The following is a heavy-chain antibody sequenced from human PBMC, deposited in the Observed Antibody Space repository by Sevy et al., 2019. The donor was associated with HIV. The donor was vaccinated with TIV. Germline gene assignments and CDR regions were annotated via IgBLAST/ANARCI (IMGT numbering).Heavy chain of an antibody. CDR2: IYYSGST. CDR1: GGSISSYY. CDR3: ARESTMVRGVVGNYYYYMDV. V-gene: IGHV4-59*01. Sequence: SLTCTVSGGSISSYYWSWIRQPPGKGLEWIGYIYYSGSTNYNPSLKSRVTISVDTSKNQFSLKLSSVTAADTAVYYCARESTMVRGVVGNYYYYMDVWGKGTTVTVSS. J-gene: IGHJ6*03. D-gene: IGHD3-10*01.